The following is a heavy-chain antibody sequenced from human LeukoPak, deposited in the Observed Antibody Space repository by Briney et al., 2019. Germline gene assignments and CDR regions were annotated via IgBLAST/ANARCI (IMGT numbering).Heavy chain of an antibody. CDR3: AKVRLWFGEAGH. V-gene: IGHV3-30*02. J-gene: IGHJ4*02. CDR1: GFTFSSYG. CDR2: IRYDGSNK. Sequence: GGSLRLSCAASGFTFSSYGMRWVRQAPGKGLEWVAFIRYDGSNKYYADSVKGRFTISRDNSKNTLYLQMNSLRAEDTAVYYCAKVRLWFGEAGHWGQGTLVTVSS. D-gene: IGHD3-10*01.